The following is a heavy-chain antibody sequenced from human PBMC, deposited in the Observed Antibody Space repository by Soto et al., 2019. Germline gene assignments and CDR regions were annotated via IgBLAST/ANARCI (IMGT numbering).Heavy chain of an antibody. J-gene: IGHJ4*02. Sequence: GGSLRLSCAASGFIFRNYGMQWVRQAPGKGLEWVAIIWYDGSKTFYADSGKGRFTISRDDSRNPVHREMNSLRVEDTAMYYCARDLGEDWGQGTLVTVSS. V-gene: IGHV3-33*01. CDR1: GFIFRNYG. CDR2: IWYDGSKT. CDR3: ARDLGED.